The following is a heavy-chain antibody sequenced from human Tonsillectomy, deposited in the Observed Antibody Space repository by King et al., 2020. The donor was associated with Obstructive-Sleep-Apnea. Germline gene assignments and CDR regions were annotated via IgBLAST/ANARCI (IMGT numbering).Heavy chain of an antibody. J-gene: IGHJ2*01. CDR1: GFTFSSYY. CDR2: IRSSSTNI. V-gene: IGHV3-21*01. Sequence: VQLVESGGGLVKPGGSLRLSCVASGFTFSSYYMDWVRRAPGKGLEWVSSIRSSSTNIYYADSVKGRFTISRDNAKNSLYLQMNSLRAEDTATYYCARVNYDESSGSIYWYFDLWGRGTLVTVSS. D-gene: IGHD3-22*01. CDR3: ARVNYDESSGSIYWYFDL.